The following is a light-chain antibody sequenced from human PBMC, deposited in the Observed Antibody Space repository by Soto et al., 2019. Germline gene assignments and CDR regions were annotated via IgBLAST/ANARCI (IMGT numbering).Light chain of an antibody. V-gene: IGKV3-15*01. J-gene: IGKJ1*01. CDR2: GAS. CDR1: QSVSSN. CDR3: QQYRT. Sequence: EIVMTQSPATLSVSPGERATLSCRASQSVSSNLAWYQQKPGQAPRLLIYGASTRATGIPARFSGSGSGTEFTLTISSLQSEDFAVYYCQQYRTFGHGTKVDI.